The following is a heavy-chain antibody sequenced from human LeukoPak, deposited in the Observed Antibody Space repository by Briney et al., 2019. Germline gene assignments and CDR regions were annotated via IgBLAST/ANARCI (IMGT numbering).Heavy chain of an antibody. Sequence: GGSLRLSCAASGFTFSSYAMSWVRRAPGKELEWVSGISGSGGSTYYADSVKGRFTIPRDNSKNTLYLQMNSLRAEDTAVYYCARAVYDSSGYYPDDAFDIWGQGTVVTVSS. D-gene: IGHD3-22*01. CDR3: ARAVYDSSGYYPDDAFDI. J-gene: IGHJ3*02. CDR1: GFTFSSYA. V-gene: IGHV3-23*01. CDR2: ISGSGGST.